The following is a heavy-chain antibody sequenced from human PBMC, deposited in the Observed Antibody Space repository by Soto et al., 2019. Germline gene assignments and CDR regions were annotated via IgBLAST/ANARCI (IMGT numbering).Heavy chain of an antibody. Sequence: WGLIRQACGAGGVSSCRYSMNWEKQNPGKGLEWVSSISSSSSYIYYADSVKGRFTISRDNAKNSLYLQMNSLRAEDTAVYYCARDRLELPFFIPEEPNNWFDPWGQGTLVTVSS. CDR3: ARDRLELPFFIPEEPNNWFDP. CDR1: GVSSCRYS. D-gene: IGHD1-7*01. CDR2: ISSSSSYI. V-gene: IGHV3-21*01. J-gene: IGHJ5*02.